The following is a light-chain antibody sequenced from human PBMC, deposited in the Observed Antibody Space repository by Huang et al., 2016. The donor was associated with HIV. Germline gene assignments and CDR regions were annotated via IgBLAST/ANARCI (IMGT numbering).Light chain of an antibody. CDR3: MQALQTPYT. CDR1: QSLLHSNGYNY. CDR2: LGS. Sequence: DIVMTQFPLSLPVIPGEPASISCKSTQSLLHSNGYNYLDWYLQKPGQSPQLLIYLGSNRASGVPDRLSGSGSGTDFTLKINRVEAEDVGVYYCMQALQTPYTFGQGTKLEIK. V-gene: IGKV2-28*01. J-gene: IGKJ2*01.